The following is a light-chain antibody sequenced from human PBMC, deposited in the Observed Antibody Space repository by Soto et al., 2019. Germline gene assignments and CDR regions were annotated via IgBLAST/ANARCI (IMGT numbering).Light chain of an antibody. Sequence: IQLTQSPSSLSASVGDRVTITCRASQGISNYLAWYQQKPGRAPKLLIYLASTLKGGVPSRFSGSGSGTDFSLTISSLQPEDVATYYCQYLNSFPLTFGGGTKVDIK. CDR3: QYLNSFPLT. J-gene: IGKJ4*01. CDR2: LAS. CDR1: QGISNY. V-gene: IGKV1-9*01.